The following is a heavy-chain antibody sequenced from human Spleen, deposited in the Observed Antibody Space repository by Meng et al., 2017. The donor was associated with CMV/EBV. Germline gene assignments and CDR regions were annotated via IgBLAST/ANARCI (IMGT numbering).Heavy chain of an antibody. CDR1: GGSISSISYF. J-gene: IGHJ4*02. CDR2: IYYSGST. V-gene: IGHV4-39*07. CDR3: ARDGGAIHY. Sequence: SETLSLTCSVSGGSISSISYFWGWIRQPPGKGLEWIGSIYYSGSTYYNPSLKTRVTISVDTSNNQFSLKLSSVTAADTAVYYCARDGGAIHYWGQGTLVTVSS. D-gene: IGHD3-10*01.